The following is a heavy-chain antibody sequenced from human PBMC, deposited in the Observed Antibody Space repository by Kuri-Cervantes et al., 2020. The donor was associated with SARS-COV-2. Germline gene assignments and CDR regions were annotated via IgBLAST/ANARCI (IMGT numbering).Heavy chain of an antibody. CDR3: TGGEYCSSTSCYKDAFDI. Sequence: ASVKVSCKTSGYTFTSYGISWVRQAPGQGLEWMGWISAYSGQTDYSPKLQGRVTMTTDKSTSTAYVELRSLTSDDTAVYYCTGGEYCSSTSCYKDAFDIWGQGTMVTVSS. CDR2: ISAYSGQT. V-gene: IGHV1-18*01. J-gene: IGHJ3*02. CDR1: GYTFTSYG. D-gene: IGHD2-2*02.